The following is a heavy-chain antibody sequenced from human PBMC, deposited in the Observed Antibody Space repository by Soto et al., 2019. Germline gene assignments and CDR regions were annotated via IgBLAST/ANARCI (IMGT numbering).Heavy chain of an antibody. Sequence: QVQLVESGGGVVQPGRSLRLSCAASGFTFSSYGMHWVRQAPGKGLEWVAVISYDGSNKYYADSVKGRFTISRYNSKNPPNRQRNSLRAADTAVYYCSKDQWTYFGGNCSNAYWGQGTLVSVSS. CDR2: ISYDGSNK. V-gene: IGHV3-30*18. J-gene: IGHJ4*02. D-gene: IGHD2-21*02. CDR3: SKDQWTYFGGNCSNAY. CDR1: GFTFSSYG.